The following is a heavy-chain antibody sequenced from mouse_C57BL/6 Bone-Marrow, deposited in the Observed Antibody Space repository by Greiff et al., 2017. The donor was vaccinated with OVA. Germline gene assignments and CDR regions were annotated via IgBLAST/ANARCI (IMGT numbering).Heavy chain of an antibody. CDR1: GYTFTSYW. Sequence: QVQLQQSGAELVKPGASVKLSCKASGYTFTSYWMHWVKQRPGQGLEWIGMIHPNSGSTNYNEKFKSKATLTVDKSSSTAYMQLSSLTSEDSAVYYCARGGTTVVATSPFAYWGQGTLVTVSA. D-gene: IGHD1-1*01. V-gene: IGHV1-64*01. CDR3: ARGGTTVVATSPFAY. J-gene: IGHJ3*01. CDR2: IHPNSGST.